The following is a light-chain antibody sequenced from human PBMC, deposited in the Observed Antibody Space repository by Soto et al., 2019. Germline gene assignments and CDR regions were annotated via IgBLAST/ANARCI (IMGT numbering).Light chain of an antibody. J-gene: IGLJ1*01. CDR3: SSYTTTSIVV. V-gene: IGLV2-14*01. CDR2: EVR. CDR1: NRDVGSYNL. Sequence: QSALTQPASVSGSPGQSITIACTGTNRDVGSYNLVSWYQQRPGEAPKLIISEVRNRPSGISYRFTGSKSGNTASLTISGLQAEDEADYYCSSYTTTSIVVFGAGTKLTVL.